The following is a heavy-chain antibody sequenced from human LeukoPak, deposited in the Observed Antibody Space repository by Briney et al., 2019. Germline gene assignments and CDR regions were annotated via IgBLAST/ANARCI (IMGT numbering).Heavy chain of an antibody. V-gene: IGHV3-33*01. CDR3: ARDNGYDILTGYSLRYYYYGMDV. J-gene: IGHJ6*02. CDR2: IWYDGSNK. CDR1: GFTFSSYG. D-gene: IGHD3-9*01. Sequence: GGSLRLSCAASGFTFSSYGMHWVRQAPGKGLEWVAVIWYDGSNKYYADSVKGRFTISRDNSKNTLYLQMNSLRAEDTAVYYCARDNGYDILTGYSLRYYYYGMDVWGQGTTVTVSS.